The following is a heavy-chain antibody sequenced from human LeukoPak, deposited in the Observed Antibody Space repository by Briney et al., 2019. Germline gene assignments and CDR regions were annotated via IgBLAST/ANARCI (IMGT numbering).Heavy chain of an antibody. D-gene: IGHD6-13*01. J-gene: IGHJ5*02. CDR2: INHSGST. Sequence: KSSETLSLTCAVYGGSFSGYYWSWIRQPPGKGLEWIGEINHSGSTNYNPSLKSRVTISVDTSKNQFSLKLSSVTAADAAVYYCARVSQRGGIAYNWFDPWGQGTLVTVSS. V-gene: IGHV4-34*01. CDR3: ARVSQRGGIAYNWFDP. CDR1: GGSFSGYY.